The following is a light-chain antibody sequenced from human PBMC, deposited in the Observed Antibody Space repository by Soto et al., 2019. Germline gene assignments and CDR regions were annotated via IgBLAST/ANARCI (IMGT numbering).Light chain of an antibody. Sequence: QSVLTQPASVSGAPGQSITISCTGTSSDVGGYDFVSWYQHHPGKVPKLIIYDVNNRPSGLSNRFSGSKSGNTASLTISGLQTDDEADYYCSSYTSSSTYVFGTGTKLTVL. J-gene: IGLJ1*01. CDR3: SSYTSSSTYV. CDR1: SSDVGGYDF. V-gene: IGLV2-14*01. CDR2: DVN.